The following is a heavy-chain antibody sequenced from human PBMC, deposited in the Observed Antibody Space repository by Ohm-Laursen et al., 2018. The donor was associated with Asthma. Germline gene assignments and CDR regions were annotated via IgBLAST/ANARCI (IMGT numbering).Heavy chain of an antibody. CDR1: GYSVTSYA. Sequence: SVKVSCKVSGYSVTSYAFSWVRQAPGQRPEWMGWIYIANTNYAPKFRDRVTLTTDTSTNTLYMDLRGLRSDDTAVYYCVRDVVDRFDHWGQGSLVIVSS. CDR2: IYIANT. CDR3: VRDVVDRFDH. D-gene: IGHD2-21*01. J-gene: IGHJ4*02. V-gene: IGHV1-18*04.